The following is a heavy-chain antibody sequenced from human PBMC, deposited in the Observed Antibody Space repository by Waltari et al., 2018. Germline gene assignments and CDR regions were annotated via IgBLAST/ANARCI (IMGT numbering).Heavy chain of an antibody. V-gene: IGHV4-34*01. D-gene: IGHD6-19*01. J-gene: IGHJ5*02. CDR2: INHSGST. Sequence: QVQLQQWGEGLLKPSETLSLTCAVYGGSFSGYYWSWIRQPPGKGLEWIGEINHSGSTNYNQSLKSRVTISVDTSKNQFSLKLSSVTAADTAVYYCAILGGWGTWGQGTLVTVSS. CDR3: AILGGWGT. CDR1: GGSFSGYY.